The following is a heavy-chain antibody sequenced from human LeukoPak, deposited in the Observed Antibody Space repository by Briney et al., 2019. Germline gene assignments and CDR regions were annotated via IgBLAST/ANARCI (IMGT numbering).Heavy chain of an antibody. V-gene: IGHV4-34*01. J-gene: IGHJ4*02. CDR3: ARTGQGITMVRGDFDY. Sequence: SETLSLTCAVYGGSFSGYYWSWIRQPPGKGLEWIGEINHSGSTNYNPSLKSRVTISVDTSKNQFSLKLSSVTAADTAVYYCARTGQGITMVRGDFDYWGQGTLVTVSS. CDR1: GGSFSGYY. D-gene: IGHD3-10*01. CDR2: INHSGST.